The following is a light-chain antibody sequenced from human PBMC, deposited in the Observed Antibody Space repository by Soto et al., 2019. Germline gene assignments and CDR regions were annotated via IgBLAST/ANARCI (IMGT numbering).Light chain of an antibody. CDR3: LRRGSSLWT. V-gene: IGKV3-20*01. Sequence: EIVLTQSPGTLSLSPWERATLSCRASQSVSSSHLAWYQQKPGQAPRLLISGASSRATGIPDRFTGSGSGTDFTLTISRLEPEDFAMYYCLRRGSSLWTFGQGTKVDIK. CDR2: GAS. J-gene: IGKJ1*01. CDR1: QSVSSSH.